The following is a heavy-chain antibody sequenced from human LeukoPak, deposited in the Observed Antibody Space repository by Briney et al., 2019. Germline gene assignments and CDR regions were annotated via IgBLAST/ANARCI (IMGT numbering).Heavy chain of an antibody. CDR3: ARDARRGADGFDY. V-gene: IGHV4-30-4*07. CDR2: IYYSGST. CDR1: GGSISSGGYS. Sequence: SETLSLTCAVSGGSISSGGYSWSWIRQPPGKGLEWIGYIYYSGSTYYNPSLKSRVTISVDTSKNQFSLKLSSVTAADTAVYYCARDARRGADGFDYWGQGTLVTVSS. J-gene: IGHJ4*02. D-gene: IGHD5-24*01.